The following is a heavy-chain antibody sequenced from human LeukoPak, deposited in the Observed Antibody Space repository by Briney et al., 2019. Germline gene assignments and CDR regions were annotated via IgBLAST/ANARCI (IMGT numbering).Heavy chain of an antibody. V-gene: IGHV1-18*01. CDR3: ARDRRGLILTGYVGVLTFDY. CDR2: ISAYNGNT. D-gene: IGHD3-9*01. J-gene: IGHJ4*02. Sequence: ASVKVSCKASGYTFTSYGISWVRQAPGQGLEWMGWISAYNGNTNYAQKLQGRVTMTTDTSTSTAYMELRSLRSDDTAVYYCARDRRGLILTGYVGVLTFDYWGQGTLVTVSS. CDR1: GYTFTSYG.